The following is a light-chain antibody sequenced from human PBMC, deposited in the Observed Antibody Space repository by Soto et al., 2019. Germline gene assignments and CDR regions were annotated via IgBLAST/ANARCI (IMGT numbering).Light chain of an antibody. CDR2: DAS. CDR3: QQYNSYPWT. J-gene: IGKJ1*01. Sequence: DIQMTQSPSTLSASVGDRVTITCRASQTIRSWLAWYQRKPGKAPKLLIYDASSLESGVPSRFSGSGSGTEFTLTISSLQPDDFATYYCQQYNSYPWTFGQGTKVEIK. V-gene: IGKV1-5*01. CDR1: QTIRSW.